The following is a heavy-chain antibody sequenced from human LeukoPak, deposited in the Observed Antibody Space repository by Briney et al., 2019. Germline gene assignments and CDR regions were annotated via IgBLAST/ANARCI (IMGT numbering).Heavy chain of an antibody. CDR1: GYTFTGYY. D-gene: IGHD2-15*01. J-gene: IGHJ4*02. V-gene: IGHV1-2*02. CDR3: ARAQVEYCSGGRCYSGY. CDR2: INPNSGGT. Sequence: ASVKVSCKASGYTFTGYYIHWVRQAPGQGLEWMGWINPNSGGTNYAQKFQGRFTMTRDTSISTVYMELSRLRSDDTAVYYCARAQVEYCSGGRCYSGYWGQGTLVTVSS.